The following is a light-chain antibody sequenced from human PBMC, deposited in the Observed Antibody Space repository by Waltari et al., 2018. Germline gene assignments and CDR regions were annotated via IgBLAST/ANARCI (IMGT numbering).Light chain of an antibody. CDR1: QGINNA. CDR3: QQFISYPRT. V-gene: IGKV1-13*02. Sequence: IQLTQSPSSLSASLGDRVTITCRSSQGINNALAWYQPKPGKAPNLLIYDASNLESGVPTRFSGSGSGTDFSLTISSLQPEDFATYYCQQFISYPRTFGGGTKVEIK. CDR2: DAS. J-gene: IGKJ4*01.